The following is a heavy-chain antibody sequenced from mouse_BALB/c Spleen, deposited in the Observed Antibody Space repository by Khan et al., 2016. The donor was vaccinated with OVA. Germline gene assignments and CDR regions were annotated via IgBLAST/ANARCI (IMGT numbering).Heavy chain of an antibody. D-gene: IGHD2-1*01. CDR2: ISSGGSYT. CDR3: ARHDDGNRWFAY. J-gene: IGHJ3*01. V-gene: IGHV5-9*02. Sequence: VQLKESGGGLVKPGGSLKLSCAASGFAFSSYDMSWVRQTPEKRLEWVATISSGGSYTYYPDSVTGRFTISRDNARNTLYLQMSSLRSEDTALYYCARHDDGNRWFAYWGQGTLVTVSA. CDR1: GFAFSSYD.